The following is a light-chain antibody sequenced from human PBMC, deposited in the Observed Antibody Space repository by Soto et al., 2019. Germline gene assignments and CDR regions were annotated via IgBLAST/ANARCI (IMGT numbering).Light chain of an antibody. CDR3: QQYYTTPRT. V-gene: IGKV4-1*01. CDR1: QSDLYSSNNKNY. CDR2: WAS. J-gene: IGKJ1*01. Sequence: DIVMTQSPDSLAVYLGERATINCKSSQSDLYSSNNKNYLAWYQQKPGQSPKLLISWASSRESGVPDRFSGSGSGTDFTLTISSLQAEDVAVSHCQQYYTTPRTFGQGTKVEIK.